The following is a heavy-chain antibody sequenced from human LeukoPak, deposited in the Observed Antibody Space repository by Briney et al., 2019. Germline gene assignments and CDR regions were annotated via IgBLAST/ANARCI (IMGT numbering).Heavy chain of an antibody. D-gene: IGHD3-10*01. Sequence: GGSLRLSCAASGFTFSSYGMHWVRQAPGKGLEWVAVISYDGSNKYYADSVKGRFTISRDNSKNTLYLQMNSLRAEDTAVYYCAKDRITMVRGVLDWGQGTLVTVSS. J-gene: IGHJ4*02. CDR3: AKDRITMVRGVLD. CDR2: ISYDGSNK. CDR1: GFTFSSYG. V-gene: IGHV3-30*18.